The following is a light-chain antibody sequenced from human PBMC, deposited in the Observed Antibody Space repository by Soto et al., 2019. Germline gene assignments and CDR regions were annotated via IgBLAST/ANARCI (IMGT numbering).Light chain of an antibody. CDR2: GAS. CDR1: QSISNY. Sequence: DIQMTQSPSTLSASVGARVTVTCRASQSISNYLSWYQQKPGKAPKLLIYGASNLEDRVPSRFSGSGSVTDFALNICGLQSEDFATYCCQQRYRTPHTFGHGTKLEIK. V-gene: IGKV1-39*01. CDR3: QQRYRTPHT. J-gene: IGKJ2*01.